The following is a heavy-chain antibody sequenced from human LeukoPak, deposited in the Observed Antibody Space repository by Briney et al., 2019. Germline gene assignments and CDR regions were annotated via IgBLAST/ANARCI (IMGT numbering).Heavy chain of an antibody. D-gene: IGHD6-6*01. CDR2: INPNSGGT. CDR3: ARRGYSSSSGDFDY. V-gene: IGHV1-2*02. CDR1: GYTFTGYY. J-gene: IGHJ4*02. Sequence: ASVKVSCKASGYTFTGYYMHWVRQAPGQGLEWMGWINPNSGGTNYAQKFQGRVTMTRDTSIGTAYMELSRLRSDDTAVYYCARRGYSSSSGDFDYWGQGTLVTVSS.